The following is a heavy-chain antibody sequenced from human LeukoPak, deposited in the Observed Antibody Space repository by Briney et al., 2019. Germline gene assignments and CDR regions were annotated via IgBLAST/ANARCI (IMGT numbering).Heavy chain of an antibody. Sequence: SETLSLTCTVSGGSISSGGYYWSWIRQHPGKGLEWVGYIYYSGSTYYNPSLKSRVTISVDTSKNQFSLKQSSVTAADTAVYYCARASTKAWFGELRYGMDVWGQGTTVTVSS. D-gene: IGHD3-10*01. CDR1: GGSISSGGYY. V-gene: IGHV4-31*03. J-gene: IGHJ6*02. CDR3: ARASTKAWFGELRYGMDV. CDR2: IYYSGST.